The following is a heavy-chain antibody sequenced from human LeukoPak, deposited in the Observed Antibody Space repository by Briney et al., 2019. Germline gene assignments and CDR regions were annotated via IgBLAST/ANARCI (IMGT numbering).Heavy chain of an antibody. D-gene: IGHD4-17*01. CDR2: ISGSGGST. CDR1: GFTFSSYA. V-gene: IGHV3-23*01. CDR3: AKALGITVTTPDAFDI. J-gene: IGHJ3*02. Sequence: GGSLRLSCAASGFTFSSYAMSWVRQAPGKGQEWVSAISGSGGSTYYADSVKGRFTISRDNSKNTLYLQMNSLRAEDTAVYYCAKALGITVTTPDAFDIWGQGTMVTASS.